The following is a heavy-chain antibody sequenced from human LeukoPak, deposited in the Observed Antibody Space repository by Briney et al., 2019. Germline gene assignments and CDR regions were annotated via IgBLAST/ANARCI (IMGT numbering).Heavy chain of an antibody. CDR3: ARDWDQLLSP. D-gene: IGHD2-2*01. CDR1: GYTFTGYY. Sequence: ASVKVSCKASGYTFTGYYMHWVRQAPGQGLEWMGWINPNSGGTNYAQKLQGRVTMTRDTSISTAYMELSRLRSDDTAVYYCARDWDQLLSPWGQGTLVTVSS. J-gene: IGHJ5*02. V-gene: IGHV1-2*02. CDR2: INPNSGGT.